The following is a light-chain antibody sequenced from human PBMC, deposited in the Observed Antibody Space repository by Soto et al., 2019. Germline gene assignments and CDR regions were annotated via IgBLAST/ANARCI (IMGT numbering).Light chain of an antibody. CDR2: GAS. Sequence: EIVLTQSPGTLSVSPGERATLSCRASQSISSNHLAWYQQKPGQAPRLLIYGASSRATGIPDRFSGSGSGTDFPLTISRLEPEDSAIYYCQQYVGSTFGQGTKVEIK. J-gene: IGKJ1*01. V-gene: IGKV3-20*01. CDR1: QSISSNH. CDR3: QQYVGST.